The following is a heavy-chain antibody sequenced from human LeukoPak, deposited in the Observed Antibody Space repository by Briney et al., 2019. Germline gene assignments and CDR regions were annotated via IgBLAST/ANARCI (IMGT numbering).Heavy chain of an antibody. J-gene: IGHJ5*02. CDR2: INHSGST. CDR1: GGSFSGYY. V-gene: IGHV4-34*01. Sequence: SETLSLTCAVYGGSFSGYYWSWIRQSPGKGLEWIGEINHSGSTNYNPSLKSRVTISVDTSKKQFSLKLSSVTAADTAVYYCARGSISRLENWFDPWDQGTLVTVSS. D-gene: IGHD3-16*01. CDR3: ARGSISRLENWFDP.